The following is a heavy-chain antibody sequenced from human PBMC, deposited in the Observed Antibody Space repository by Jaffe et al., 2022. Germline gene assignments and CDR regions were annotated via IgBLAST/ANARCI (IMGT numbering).Heavy chain of an antibody. Sequence: QVQLVQSGAEVKKPGASVKVSCKASGYTFTGYYMHWVRQAPGQGLEWMGWINPNSGGTNYAQKFQGRVTMTRDTSISTAYMELSRLRSDDTAVYYCARGEKRSGWYDWFDPWGQGTLVTVSS. D-gene: IGHD6-19*01. CDR1: GYTFTGYY. J-gene: IGHJ5*02. CDR2: INPNSGGT. V-gene: IGHV1-2*02. CDR3: ARGEKRSGWYDWFDP.